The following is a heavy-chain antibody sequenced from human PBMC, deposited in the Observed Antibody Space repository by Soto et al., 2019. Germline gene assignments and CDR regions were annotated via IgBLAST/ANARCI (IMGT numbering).Heavy chain of an antibody. J-gene: IGHJ6*03. CDR1: GGSISSSSYY. V-gene: IGHV4-39*01. D-gene: IGHD2-15*01. CDR3: ASSEPLGYCSGGSCYSATHYYYMDV. CDR2: IYYSGST. Sequence: PSETLSLTCTVSGGSISSSSYYWGWIRQPPGKGLEWIGSIYYSGSTYYNPSLKSRVTISVDTSKNQFSLKLSSVTAADTAVYYCASSEPLGYCSGGSCYSATHYYYMDVWGKGTTVTVSS.